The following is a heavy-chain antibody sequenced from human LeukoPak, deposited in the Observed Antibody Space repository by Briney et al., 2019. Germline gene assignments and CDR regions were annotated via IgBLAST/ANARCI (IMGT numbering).Heavy chain of an antibody. Sequence: SVMVSCKVSAGTFSSYANSRVRHAPGQGLEWMGRIIPIHGTANYAQTFQGRVTITADKSTSTAYLELSSLRSEDTAVYYCAREVERPYFYYYGMDVWGQGATVTVSS. CDR2: IIPIHGTA. J-gene: IGHJ6*02. CDR3: AREVERPYFYYYGMDV. V-gene: IGHV1-69*04. CDR1: AGTFSSYA. D-gene: IGHD1-1*01.